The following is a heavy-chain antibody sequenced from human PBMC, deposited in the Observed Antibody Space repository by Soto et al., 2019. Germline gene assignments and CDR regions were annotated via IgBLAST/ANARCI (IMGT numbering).Heavy chain of an antibody. CDR3: ARDHRMDV. Sequence: GGSLRLSCAASGFPFSSYSLNWVRQAPGKGLEWVSSISSSSSYIYDADSVKGRFTISRDNAKNSLYLQMNSLRAEDTAVYYCARDHRMDVWGQGTTVTVSS. V-gene: IGHV3-21*01. CDR1: GFPFSSYS. J-gene: IGHJ6*01. CDR2: ISSSSSYI.